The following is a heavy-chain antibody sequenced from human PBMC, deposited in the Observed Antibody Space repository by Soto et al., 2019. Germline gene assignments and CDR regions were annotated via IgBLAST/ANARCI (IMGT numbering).Heavy chain of an antibody. CDR3: ARTRGYYYYYGMDV. Sequence: GGSLRLSCAASGFTFSSYGMHWVRQAPGKGLEWVAVIWYDGSNKYYADSVKGRFTISRDNSKNTLYLQMNSLRAEGTAVYYCARTRGYYYYYGMDVWGQGTTVTVSS. CDR2: IWYDGSNK. J-gene: IGHJ6*02. CDR1: GFTFSSYG. D-gene: IGHD1-26*01. V-gene: IGHV3-33*01.